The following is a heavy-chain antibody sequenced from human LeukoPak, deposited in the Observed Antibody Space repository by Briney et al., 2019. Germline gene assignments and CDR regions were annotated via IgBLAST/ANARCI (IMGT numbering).Heavy chain of an antibody. V-gene: IGHV3-30*02. CDR3: ATVNRMHESSTSCPFDY. J-gene: IGHJ4*02. CDR2: IRYDGSNK. CDR1: GFTFSSYG. D-gene: IGHD2-2*01. Sequence: GGSLRLSCAASGFTFSSYGMHWVRQPPGKGLEWVAFIRYDGSNKYYADSEKGRFTISRDNSKNTLYLQMNSLRAEDTAVYYCATVNRMHESSTSCPFDYWGQGTLVTVSS.